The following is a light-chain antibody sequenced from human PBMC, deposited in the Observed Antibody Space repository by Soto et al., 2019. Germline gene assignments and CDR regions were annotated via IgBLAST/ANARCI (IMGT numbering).Light chain of an antibody. CDR2: EVS. Sequence: QSALTQPASVSGSPGQSITISCTGTSSDVGGYNYVSWYQQHPGKAPKLMIYEVSNRPSGVSNRFSGSKSSNTASLTISGLQAEDEADYYCSSYTSSSPWVFGGGTQLTVL. J-gene: IGLJ3*02. CDR1: SSDVGGYNY. V-gene: IGLV2-14*01. CDR3: SSYTSSSPWV.